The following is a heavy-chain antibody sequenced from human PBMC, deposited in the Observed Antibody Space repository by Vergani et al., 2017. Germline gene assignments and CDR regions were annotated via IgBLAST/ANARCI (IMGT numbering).Heavy chain of an antibody. J-gene: IGHJ4*02. V-gene: IGHV1-2*04. CDR3: ARGSARDYYGSGSYYH. Sequence: QVQLVQSGAEVKKPGASVKVSCKASGYTFTGYYMHWVRQAPGQGLEWMGWINPNSGGTNYAQKFQGWVTMTRDTPISTAYMELSRLRSDDTAVYYCARGSARDYYGSGSYYHWGQGTLVTVSS. D-gene: IGHD3-10*01. CDR2: INPNSGGT. CDR1: GYTFTGYY.